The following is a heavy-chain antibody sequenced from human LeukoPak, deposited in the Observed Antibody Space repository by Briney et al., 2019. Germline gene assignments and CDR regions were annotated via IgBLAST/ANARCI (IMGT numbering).Heavy chain of an antibody. D-gene: IGHD2-2*01. CDR1: GFTFSSYA. CDR2: IKDDGSQQ. CDR3: ARGTSCSGNSCYFQRHNNYAMDV. J-gene: IGHJ6*02. V-gene: IGHV3-7*01. Sequence: GGSLRLSCAASGFTFSSYAMSWVRQAPGKGLEWEANIKDDGSQQNYVDSVKGRFTISRDSTKNSLYLQMNSLRAEDTAIYYCARGTSCSGNSCYFQRHNNYAMDVWGQGTTVTVSS.